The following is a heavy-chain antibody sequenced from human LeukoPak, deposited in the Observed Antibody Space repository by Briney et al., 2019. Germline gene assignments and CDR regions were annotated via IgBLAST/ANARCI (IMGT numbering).Heavy chain of an antibody. CDR3: ARRKAGSRGLFFFPHDY. CDR2: INHSGST. V-gene: IGHV4-34*01. D-gene: IGHD3-10*01. CDR1: GGSFSGYY. Sequence: PSETLSLTCAVYGGSFSGYYWSWIRQPPGKGLEWIGEINHSGSTNYNPSLKSRVTISGDTSKNQFSPKLSSVTAADTAVYYCARRKAGSRGLFFFPHDYWGQGTLVTVSS. J-gene: IGHJ4*02.